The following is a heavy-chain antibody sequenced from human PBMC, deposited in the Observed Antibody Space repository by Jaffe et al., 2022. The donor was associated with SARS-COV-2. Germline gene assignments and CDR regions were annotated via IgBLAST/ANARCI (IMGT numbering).Heavy chain of an antibody. CDR3: ARAYCSGGSCSLLGWFDP. CDR1: GYTFTSYA. V-gene: IGHV1-3*01. CDR2: INAGNGNT. Sequence: QVQLVQSGAEVKKPGASVKVSCKASGYTFTSYAMHWVRQAPGQRLEWMGWINAGNGNTKYSQKFQGRVTITRDTSASTAYMELSSLRSEDTAVYYCARAYCSGGSCSLLGWFDPWGQGTLVTVSS. D-gene: IGHD2-15*01. J-gene: IGHJ5*02.